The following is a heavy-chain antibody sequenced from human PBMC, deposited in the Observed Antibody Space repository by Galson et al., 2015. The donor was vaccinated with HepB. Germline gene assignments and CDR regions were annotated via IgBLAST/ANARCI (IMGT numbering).Heavy chain of an antibody. V-gene: IGHV3-7*03. CDR2: IKPDESER. J-gene: IGHJ3*02. CDR3: VRGPRNFDI. Sequence: SLRLSCAASGFTFSSYWMSWVRQAPGKGLEWVANIKPDESERYYVDSVKGRFTISRDNAKNSLYLQMNSLRAEDTAVYYCVRGPRNFDIWGQGTMVTVSS. CDR1: GFTFSSYW.